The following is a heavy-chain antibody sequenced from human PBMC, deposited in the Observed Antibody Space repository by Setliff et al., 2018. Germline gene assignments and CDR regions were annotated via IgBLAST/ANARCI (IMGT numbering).Heavy chain of an antibody. D-gene: IGHD2-2*01. V-gene: IGHV3-43*01. CDR3: ARSETCHSTHCSPYDY. CDR1: GLPFSNSN. Sequence: PGGSLRLSCVASGLPFSNSNMNWVRQVPGKGLEWVSLISWDGGSTYYADSVKGRFTISRDNAENSLYLQMNSLRAEDTAVYYCARSETCHSTHCSPYDYWGQGTPVTVSS. CDR2: ISWDGGST. J-gene: IGHJ4*02.